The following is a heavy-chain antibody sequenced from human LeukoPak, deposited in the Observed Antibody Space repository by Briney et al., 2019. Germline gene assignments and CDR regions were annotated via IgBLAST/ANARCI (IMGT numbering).Heavy chain of an antibody. J-gene: IGHJ6*02. CDR3: ARVGGYYYDSSGYYWGDYYYYGMDV. CDR2: IYYSGST. V-gene: IGHV4-59*01. Sequence: SSETLSLTCTVSGGSISSYYWSWIRQPPGKGLEWIGYIYYSGSTNYNPSLKSRVTISVDTSKNQFSLKVSSVTAADTAVYYCARVGGYYYDSSGYYWGDYYYYGMDVWGQGTTVTVSS. D-gene: IGHD3-22*01. CDR1: GGSISSYY.